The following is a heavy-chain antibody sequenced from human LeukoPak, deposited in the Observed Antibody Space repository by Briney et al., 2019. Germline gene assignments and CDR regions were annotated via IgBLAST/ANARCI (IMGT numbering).Heavy chain of an antibody. CDR3: ASAEPRGSSWYPY. J-gene: IGHJ4*02. CDR2: IYYRRTT. D-gene: IGHD6-13*01. V-gene: IGHV4-38-2*01. Sequence: PSETLSLTCAVSGYSISSGYDWGWIRQPPGKGLEWIGSIYYRRTTYYNPSLRSRVTISVDTSKNQFSLKLSSVTAADTAVYYCASAEPRGSSWYPYWGQGTLVTVSS. CDR1: GYSISSGYD.